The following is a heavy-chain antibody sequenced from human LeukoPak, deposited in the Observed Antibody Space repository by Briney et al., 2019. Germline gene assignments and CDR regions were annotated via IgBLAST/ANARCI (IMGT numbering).Heavy chain of an antibody. D-gene: IGHD3-10*01. CDR3: ARSAPFGEFIDY. V-gene: IGHV3-48*03. Sequence: GGSLRLSCAASGFTFSSYEMNWVRQAPGRGLEWVSYISSSGSTIYYADSVKGRFTISRDNAKNSLYLQMNSLRAEDTAVYYCARSAPFGEFIDYWGQGTLVTVSS. CDR2: ISSSGSTI. J-gene: IGHJ4*02. CDR1: GFTFSSYE.